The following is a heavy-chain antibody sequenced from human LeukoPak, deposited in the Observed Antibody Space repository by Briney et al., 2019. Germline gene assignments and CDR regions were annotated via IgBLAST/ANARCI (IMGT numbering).Heavy chain of an antibody. J-gene: IGHJ4*02. CDR2: INPNSGGT. CDR1: GCPFTGYY. Sequence: ASVKVSCKASGCPFTGYYMHWVRQAPGQGLEWMGWINPNSGGTNYAQKFQGRVTMTRDTSISTAYMELSRLRSDDTAVYYCARTTALIGCCSSWYPGMADYFDYWGQGTLVTVSS. V-gene: IGHV1-2*02. D-gene: IGHD6-13*01. CDR3: ARTTALIGCCSSWYPGMADYFDY.